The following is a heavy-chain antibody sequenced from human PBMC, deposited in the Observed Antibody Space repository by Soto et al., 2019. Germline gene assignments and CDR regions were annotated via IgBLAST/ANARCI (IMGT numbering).Heavy chain of an antibody. CDR1: GFTFSSYG. J-gene: IGHJ6*02. V-gene: IGHV3-33*01. CDR3: ARDRRTYYYGMDV. D-gene: IGHD1-7*01. Sequence: GGSLRLSCAASGFTFSSYGMHWVRQAPGKGLEWVAVICYDGSNKYYADSGQGRFTISRDNSKSTLYLQMNSLRDEDTAVYYCARDRRTYYYGMDVWGQGTTVTVSS. CDR2: ICYDGSNK.